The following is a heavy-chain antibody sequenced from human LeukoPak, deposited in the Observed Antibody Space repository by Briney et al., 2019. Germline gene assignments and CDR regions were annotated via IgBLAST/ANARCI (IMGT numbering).Heavy chain of an antibody. Sequence: GGSLRLSCAASGFTFSSYAMSWVRQAPGKGLEWVSYISSSGSTIYYADSVKGRFTISRDNAKNSLYLQMNSLRAEDTAVYYCARAGYSSSESWFDPWGQGTLVTVSS. V-gene: IGHV3-48*03. J-gene: IGHJ5*02. D-gene: IGHD6-13*01. CDR1: GFTFSSYA. CDR2: ISSSGSTI. CDR3: ARAGYSSSESWFDP.